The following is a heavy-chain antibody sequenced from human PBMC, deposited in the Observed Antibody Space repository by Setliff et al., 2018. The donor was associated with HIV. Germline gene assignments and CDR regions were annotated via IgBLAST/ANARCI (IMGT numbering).Heavy chain of an antibody. CDR3: ARGYCSSTSPGDWFDP. J-gene: IGHJ5*02. D-gene: IGHD2-2*01. V-gene: IGHV3-33*01. CDR1: GFSFSTYG. Sequence: PGGSLRLSCAASGFSFSTYGMHWVRQAPGKGLDWVAVIWDDGNNEHYADSVKGRFTISRDNSKNTLYLQMNSLRAEDTAVYYCARGYCSSTSPGDWFDPWGQGTLVTVSS. CDR2: IWDDGNNE.